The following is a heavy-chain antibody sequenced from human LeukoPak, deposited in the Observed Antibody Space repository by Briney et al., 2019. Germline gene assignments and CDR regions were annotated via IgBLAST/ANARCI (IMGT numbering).Heavy chain of an antibody. CDR2: INHSGST. V-gene: IGHV4-34*01. Sequence: SETLSLTCAVYGGSFSGYYWSWIRQPPGKGLEWIGEINHSGSTNYNPSLKSRVTMSVDTSKNQFSLKLSSVTAADTAVYYCARHVRKRGIAVAGTPGWFDPWGQGTLVTVSP. CDR1: GGSFSGYY. J-gene: IGHJ5*02. CDR3: ARHVRKRGIAVAGTPGWFDP. D-gene: IGHD6-19*01.